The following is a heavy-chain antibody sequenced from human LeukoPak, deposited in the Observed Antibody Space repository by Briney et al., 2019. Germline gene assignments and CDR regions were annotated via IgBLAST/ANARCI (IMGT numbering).Heavy chain of an antibody. J-gene: IGHJ4*02. CDR1: GFTFSSYA. V-gene: IGHV3-23*01. D-gene: IGHD4-17*01. CDR2: ISGSGDNT. Sequence: GGSLRLSCAASGFTFSSYAMSWVRQAPGKGLEWVSSISGSGDNTYYADSVKDRFSISRDNSKTTVSLQMNSLRAEDTAVYYCAKGRGTAVTSAANYWGQGTLVTVSS. CDR3: AKGRGTAVTSAANY.